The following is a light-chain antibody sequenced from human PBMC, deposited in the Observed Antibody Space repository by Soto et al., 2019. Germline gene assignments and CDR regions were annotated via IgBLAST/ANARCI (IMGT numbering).Light chain of an antibody. J-gene: IGKJ1*01. CDR3: MQALQTPT. CDR1: QSLLHSNGYNY. Sequence: DIVMTQSPLSLPVTPGEPASISCRSSQSLLHSNGYNYLDWYLQKPGQSPQLLIYLGSNRASGVPDRFSGSGSGTDCTLKISRVEAEDVGVYYCMQALQTPTFGQGPKVEIK. CDR2: LGS. V-gene: IGKV2-28*01.